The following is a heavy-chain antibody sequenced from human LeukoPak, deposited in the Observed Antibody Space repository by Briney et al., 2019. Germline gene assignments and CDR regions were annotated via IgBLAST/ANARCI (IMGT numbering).Heavy chain of an antibody. D-gene: IGHD2-15*01. CDR3: ARDRYCSGGSCYSAGWFDP. CDR1: GYTFTSYG. Sequence: ASVTVSCKASGYTFTSYGISWVRQAPGQGLEWMGWISAYNGNTNYAQKLQGRVTMTTDTSTSTAYMGLSSLRSEDTAVYYCARDRYCSGGSCYSAGWFDPWGQGTLVTVSS. CDR2: ISAYNGNT. J-gene: IGHJ5*02. V-gene: IGHV1-18*04.